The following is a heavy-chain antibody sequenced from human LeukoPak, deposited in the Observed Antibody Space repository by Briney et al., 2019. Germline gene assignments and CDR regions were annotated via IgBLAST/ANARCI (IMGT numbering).Heavy chain of an antibody. CDR2: IWFDGSNK. J-gene: IGHJ4*02. CDR3: ARAVIGSYYVGDY. V-gene: IGHV3-33*01. CDR1: GFTFSSYG. Sequence: QPGGSLRLSCAASGFTFSSYGMHWVRQAPGKGLEWVAIIWFDGSNKYYADSVKGRFTISRDNSKNTLFLQMNSLRAEDTAVYYCARAVIGSYYVGDYWGQGTLVTVSS. D-gene: IGHD1-26*01.